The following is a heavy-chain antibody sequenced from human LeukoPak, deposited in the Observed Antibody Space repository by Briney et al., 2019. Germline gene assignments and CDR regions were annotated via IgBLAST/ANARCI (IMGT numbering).Heavy chain of an antibody. D-gene: IGHD1-26*01. CDR3: ARDVGGSLDY. V-gene: IGHV3-7*01. J-gene: IGHJ4*02. CDR1: GFTFSTYW. CDR2: IKGDESAR. Sequence: GGSLGLSCAASGFTFSTYWMAWVRQAPGKGLEWVANIKGDESARHQADSVKGRFTISRDNAKKSVYLQMSSLRGEDTAVYYCARDVGGSLDYWGQGTLVTVSS.